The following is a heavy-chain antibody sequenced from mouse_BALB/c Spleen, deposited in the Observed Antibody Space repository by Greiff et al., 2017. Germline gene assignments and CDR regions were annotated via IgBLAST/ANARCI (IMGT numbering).Heavy chain of an antibody. J-gene: IGHJ2*01. CDR1: GYAFSSSW. D-gene: IGHD3-3*01. Sequence: VQLQQSGAELVKPGASVKISCKASGYAFSSSWMNWVKQRPGQGLEWIGRIYPGDGDTNYNGKFKGKATLTADKSSSTAYMQLSSLTSVDSAVYFCARGGTPYYFDYWGQGTTLTVSS. V-gene: IGHV1-80*01. CDR3: ARGGTPYYFDY. CDR2: IYPGDGDT.